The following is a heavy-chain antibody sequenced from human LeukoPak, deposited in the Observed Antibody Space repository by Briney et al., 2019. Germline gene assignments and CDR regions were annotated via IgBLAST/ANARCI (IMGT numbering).Heavy chain of an antibody. CDR3: ARGVSYGVAGSLDY. V-gene: IGHV3-53*01. Sequence: GGSLRLSCAASGFTVTSNYMSWVRQAPGKGLEWVSVMYSGSSTYYADSVKGRFTISRDNSKNTLYLQMNSLRAEDTAVYYCARGVSYGVAGSLDYWGQGTLVTASS. CDR1: GFTVTSNY. CDR2: MYSGSST. D-gene: IGHD6-19*01. J-gene: IGHJ4*02.